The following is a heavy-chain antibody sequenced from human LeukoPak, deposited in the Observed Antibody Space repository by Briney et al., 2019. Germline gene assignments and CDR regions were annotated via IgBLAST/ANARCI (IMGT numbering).Heavy chain of an antibody. CDR3: ARTASIAARRGEEWPNWFDP. V-gene: IGHV7-4-1*02. CDR2: INTNTGNP. D-gene: IGHD6-6*01. Sequence: ASVKVSCKASGYTFTSYAMNWVRQAPGQGPEWMGWINTNTGNPTYAQGFTGRFVFSLDTSVSTAYLQISSLKAEDTAVYYCARTASIAARRGEEWPNWFDPWGQGTLVTVSS. CDR1: GYTFTSYA. J-gene: IGHJ5*02.